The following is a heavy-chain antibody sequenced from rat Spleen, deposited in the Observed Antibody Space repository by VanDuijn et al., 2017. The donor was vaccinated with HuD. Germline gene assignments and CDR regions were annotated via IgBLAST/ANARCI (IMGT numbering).Heavy chain of an antibody. CDR2: MWSDGDT. CDR3: VRDRYFFEY. Sequence: QVQLKESGPGLVQPSQTLSLTCTVSGFSLTSYHVSWVRQPPGKGLEWMGVMWSDGDTAYDSAFKSRLSITRDTSKNQVFLKMNSLQTDDTGTYYCVRDRYFFEYWDQGVMVTVSS. V-gene: IGHV2-32*01. CDR1: GFSLTSYH. J-gene: IGHJ2*01.